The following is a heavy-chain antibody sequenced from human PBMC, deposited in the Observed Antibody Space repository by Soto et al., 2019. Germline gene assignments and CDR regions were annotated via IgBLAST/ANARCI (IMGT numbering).Heavy chain of an antibody. J-gene: IGHJ4*02. CDR3: ARESTVATGGSGY. D-gene: IGHD5-12*01. CDR1: VFTFSSYW. CDR2: IKQDGSEK. V-gene: IGHV3-7*01. Sequence: PGGSLRLSCAASVFTFSSYWMSWVRQAPGKGLEWVANIKQDGSEKYYVDSVKGRFTISRDNAKNSLYLQMNSLRAEDTAVYYCARESTVATGGSGYWGQGTLVTVSS.